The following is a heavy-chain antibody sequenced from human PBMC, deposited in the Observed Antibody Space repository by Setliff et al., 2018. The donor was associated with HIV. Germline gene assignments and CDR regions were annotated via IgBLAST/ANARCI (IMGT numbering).Heavy chain of an antibody. J-gene: IGHJ5*02. CDR3: ARGGRSLAAQTWFDP. Sequence: SETLPLTCSVSGAPISSGGYYWSWIRQHPGKGVEWIGEISQSGSTNYNPSLKSRVTISVDTSKNQVSLTLSSVTTADTAVYYCARGGRSLAAQTWFDPWGQGTLVTVS. V-gene: IGHV4-39*07. CDR1: GAPISSGGYY. D-gene: IGHD6-6*01. CDR2: ISQSGST.